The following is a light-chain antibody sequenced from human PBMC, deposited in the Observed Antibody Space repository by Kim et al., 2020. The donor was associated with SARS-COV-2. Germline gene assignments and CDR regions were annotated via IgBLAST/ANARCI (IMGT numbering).Light chain of an antibody. CDR2: MAS. Sequence: DIQMTQSPSTLSASVGDRVTITCRASQSISSWLAWYQQKPGKAPKLLIYMASSLESGVPSRFSGSGSGTEFTLTISSLQPDDFVTYYCQQYNSYPYTFGQGTKLEI. CDR1: QSISSW. CDR3: QQYNSYPYT. J-gene: IGKJ2*01. V-gene: IGKV1-5*03.